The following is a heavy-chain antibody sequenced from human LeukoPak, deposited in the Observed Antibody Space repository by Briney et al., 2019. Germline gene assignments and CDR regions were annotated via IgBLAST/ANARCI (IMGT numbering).Heavy chain of an antibody. V-gene: IGHV4-34*01. CDR3: ASSSH. CDR2: INHSGST. CDR1: GGSFSGYH. J-gene: IGHJ4*02. Sequence: SETLSLTCAVYGGSFSGYHWSWLRQPPGKGLEWIGEINHSGSTNYNPSLKSRVTISVDTSKNQFSLKLSSVTAADTAVYYCASSSHWGQGTLVTVSS.